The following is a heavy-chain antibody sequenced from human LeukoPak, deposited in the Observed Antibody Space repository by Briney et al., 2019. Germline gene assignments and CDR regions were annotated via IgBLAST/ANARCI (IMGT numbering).Heavy chain of an antibody. CDR1: GGSISSSSYY. CDR3: AREPGNNGDLDY. Sequence: SETLSLTCTVSGGSISSSSYYWGWIRQPPGKGLEWIGSIYYSGSTNDNPSLKSRVTISVDTSENQFSLKLTSVTAADTAVYYCAREPGNNGDLDYWGQGTLVTVSS. J-gene: IGHJ4*02. V-gene: IGHV4-39*02. D-gene: IGHD4-17*01. CDR2: IYYSGST.